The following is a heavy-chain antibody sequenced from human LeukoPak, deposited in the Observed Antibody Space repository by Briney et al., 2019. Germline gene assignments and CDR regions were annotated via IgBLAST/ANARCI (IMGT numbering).Heavy chain of an antibody. J-gene: IGHJ4*02. CDR3: ARDRLRRYYDSSDQIYYFDY. CDR1: GYTFTSYA. V-gene: IGHV1-69*13. D-gene: IGHD3-22*01. CDR2: IIPIFGTA. Sequence: SVKVSCKASGYTFTSYAMHWVRQAPGQRLEWMGGIIPIFGTANYAQKFQGRVTITADESTSTAYMELSSLRSEDTAVYYCARDRLRRYYDSSDQIYYFDYWGQGTLVTVSS.